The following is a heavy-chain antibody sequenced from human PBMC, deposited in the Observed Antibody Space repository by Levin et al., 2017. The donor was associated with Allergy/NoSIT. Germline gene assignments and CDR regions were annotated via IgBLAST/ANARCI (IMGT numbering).Heavy chain of an antibody. Sequence: ASETLSLTCTVSGGSISGYYWSWIRQPAGEGLEWIGRIYTGGSTNYNPSLKSRVTMSVDTSKNQCSLRLSSVTAADTAVYYCARGGGGAYQFDPWGQGTLVTVSS. V-gene: IGHV4-4*07. CDR2: IYTGGST. CDR3: ARGGGGAYQFDP. CDR1: GGSISGYY. J-gene: IGHJ5*02. D-gene: IGHD1-26*01.